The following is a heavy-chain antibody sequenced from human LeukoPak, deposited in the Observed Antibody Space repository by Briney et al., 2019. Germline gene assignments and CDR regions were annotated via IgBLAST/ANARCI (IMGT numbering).Heavy chain of an antibody. CDR1: GFTFSSYA. V-gene: IGHV3-23*01. CDR3: AKPPAPVFGSKHYFDY. Sequence: GGSLRLSCAASGFTFSSYAMSWVRQAPGKGPEWVSGISGSGTNTDYADSVKGRFTISRDNSKNTLYVQMNSLRAEDTAVYYCAKPPAPVFGSKHYFDYWGQGTLVTVSS. CDR2: ISGSGTNT. J-gene: IGHJ4*02. D-gene: IGHD3-3*01.